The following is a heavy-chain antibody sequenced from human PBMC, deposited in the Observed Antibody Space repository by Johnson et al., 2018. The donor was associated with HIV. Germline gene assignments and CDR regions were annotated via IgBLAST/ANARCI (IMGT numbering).Heavy chain of an antibody. J-gene: IGHJ3*02. CDR1: GFTFSSYD. CDR2: IGTAGDT. CDR3: ARAVGVGATAMDDAFDI. V-gene: IGHV3-13*01. Sequence: VQLVESGGGLVQPGGSLRLSCAASGFTFSSYDMHWVRQATGKGLEWVSAIGTAGDTYYPGTVKGRFTISRENAKNTLYLQMNSLRAEDTAVYYCARAVGVGATAMDDAFDIWGQGTMVTVSS. D-gene: IGHD1-26*01.